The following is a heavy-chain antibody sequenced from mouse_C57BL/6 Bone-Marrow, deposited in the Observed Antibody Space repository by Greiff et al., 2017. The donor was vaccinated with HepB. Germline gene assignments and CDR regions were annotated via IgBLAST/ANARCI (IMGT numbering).Heavy chain of an antibody. V-gene: IGHV5-17*01. CDR1: GFTFSDYG. J-gene: IGHJ2*01. CDR2: ISSGSSTI. CDR3: AIVAAYYFDY. D-gene: IGHD1-1*01. Sequence: EVKVIESGGGLVKPGGSLKLSCAASGFTFSDYGMHWVRQAPEKGLEWVAYISSGSSTIYYADTVKGRFTIARDNAKNTLFLQLTSLRSEDTAMYYCAIVAAYYFDYWGQGTTLTVSS.